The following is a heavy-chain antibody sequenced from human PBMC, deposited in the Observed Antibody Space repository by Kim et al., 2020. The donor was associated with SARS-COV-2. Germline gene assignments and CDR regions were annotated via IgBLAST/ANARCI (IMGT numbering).Heavy chain of an antibody. CDR2: IYYSGST. CDR1: GGSISSSSYY. Sequence: SETLSLTCTVSGGSISSSSYYWGWIRQPPGKGLEWIGSIYYSGSTYYNPSLKSRVTISVDTSKNQFSLKLSSVTAADTAVYYCASFHSSGYYADWYFDLWGRGTLVTVSS. D-gene: IGHD3-22*01. CDR3: ASFHSSGYYADWYFDL. V-gene: IGHV4-39*01. J-gene: IGHJ2*01.